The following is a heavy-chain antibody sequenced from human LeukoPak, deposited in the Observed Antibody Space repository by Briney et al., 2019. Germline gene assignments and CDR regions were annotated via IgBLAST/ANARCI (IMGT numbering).Heavy chain of an antibody. Sequence: ASVKVSCKASGYIFTSYYMHWVRQAPGQGLEWMGIINPSGGTTNYAQKFQGRVTMTRDTSTSTVYMELSSLRAEDTAVYYCARDILASSGWYSLYYYYYYMDVWGKGTTVTVSS. CDR2: INPSGGTT. J-gene: IGHJ6*03. CDR1: GYIFTSYY. V-gene: IGHV1-46*01. D-gene: IGHD6-19*01. CDR3: ARDILASSGWYSLYYYYYYMDV.